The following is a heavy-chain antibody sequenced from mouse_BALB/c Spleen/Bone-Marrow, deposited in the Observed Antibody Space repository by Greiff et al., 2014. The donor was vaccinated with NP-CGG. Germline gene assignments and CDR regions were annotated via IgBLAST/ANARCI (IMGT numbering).Heavy chain of an antibody. D-gene: IGHD2-1*01. CDR2: IYYSGTI. J-gene: IGHJ2*01. CDR1: GISITTGNYR. Sequence: EVKLMESGPGLVKPSQTVSLTCTVAGISITTGNYRWSWIRQFPGNKLEWIGYIYYSGTITYNPSLTSRTTITRDTSKNQFFLEMNSLTAEDTATYYCARYGNYFDYWGQGITLTVPS. V-gene: IGHV3-5*02. CDR3: ARYGNYFDY.